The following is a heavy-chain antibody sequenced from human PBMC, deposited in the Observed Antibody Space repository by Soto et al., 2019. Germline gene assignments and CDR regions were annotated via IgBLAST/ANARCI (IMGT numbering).Heavy chain of an antibody. CDR1: GGTFSSYA. D-gene: IGHD5-18*01. CDR2: IIPIFGTA. Sequence: GASVKVSCKASGGTFSSYAISWVRQAPGQGLEWMGGIIPIFGTANYAQKFHGRVTITADESTSTAYMELSSLRSEDTAVYYCARGPTRYSYGSVGDYWGQGTLVTVSS. J-gene: IGHJ4*02. V-gene: IGHV1-69*13. CDR3: ARGPTRYSYGSVGDY.